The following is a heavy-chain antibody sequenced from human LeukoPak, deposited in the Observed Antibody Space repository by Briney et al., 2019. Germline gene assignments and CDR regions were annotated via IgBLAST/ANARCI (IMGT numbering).Heavy chain of an antibody. Sequence: ASVKVSCTVSGYTLTELSMHWVRQAPGKGLEWMGGFDPEDGETIYAQKFQGRVTMTEDTSTDTAYMELSSLRSEDTAVYYCATGQSGSYYVAWAYWGQGTLVTVSS. CDR1: GYTLTELS. CDR3: ATGQSGSYYVAWAY. J-gene: IGHJ4*02. CDR2: FDPEDGET. V-gene: IGHV1-24*01. D-gene: IGHD1-26*01.